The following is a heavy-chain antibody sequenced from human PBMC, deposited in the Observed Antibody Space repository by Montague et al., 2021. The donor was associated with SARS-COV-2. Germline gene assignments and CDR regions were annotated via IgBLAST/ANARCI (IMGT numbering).Heavy chain of an antibody. CDR3: ARDRNMIRGILPYYSGMDV. J-gene: IGHJ6*02. CDR2: ISGSGTTI. D-gene: IGHD3-10*01. Sequence: SLRLSCAASEFTFSTYEMNWVRQAPGKGLEWVSYISGSGTTIYYADSVKGRFTISRDNAKKSLYLQMNSLRAEDTGIYYCARDRNMIRGILPYYSGMDVWGQGTTVTVSS. V-gene: IGHV3-48*03. CDR1: EFTFSTYE.